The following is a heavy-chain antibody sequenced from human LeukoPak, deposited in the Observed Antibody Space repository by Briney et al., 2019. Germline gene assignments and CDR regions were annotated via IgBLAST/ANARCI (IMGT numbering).Heavy chain of an antibody. CDR2: VSVFNGDT. V-gene: IGHV1-18*01. CDR3: ARGHGYYYYMDV. J-gene: IGHJ6*03. Sequence: ASVEVSCKASGYRFSRYGISWVRQAPGQGPEWVGWVSVFNGDTKYAQKFQGRVTVTTEISTDTAYMELSSLRSDDTGVYYCARGHGYYYYMDVWGKGTTVIVSS. CDR1: GYRFSRYG.